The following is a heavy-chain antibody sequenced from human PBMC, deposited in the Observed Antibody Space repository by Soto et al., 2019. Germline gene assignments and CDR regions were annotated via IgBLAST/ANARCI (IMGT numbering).Heavy chain of an antibody. V-gene: IGHV4-59*01. CDR1: GGSTSSYY. Sequence: SETLSLTCTVSGGSTSSYYWSWIRQPPGKGLEWIGYIYYSGSTNYNPSLKSRVTISVDTSKNQFSLKLSSVTAADTAVYYCASGTNADLGEYDYWGQGTLVTVSS. CDR3: ASGTNADLGEYDY. CDR2: IYYSGST. J-gene: IGHJ4*02. D-gene: IGHD3-16*01.